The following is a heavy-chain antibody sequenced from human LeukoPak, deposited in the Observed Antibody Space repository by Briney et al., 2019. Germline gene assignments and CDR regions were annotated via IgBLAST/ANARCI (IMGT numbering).Heavy chain of an antibody. CDR2: ISAYNGNT. CDR1: GYTFSNYV. Sequence: ASVKVSCKASGYTFSNYVISWVRQAPGQGLEWMGWISAYNGNTNYAQKVQGRVTMTTDTSTSTVHMELRSLISDDTAMYYCARVGSGWSIEYWGQGTLVTVFS. V-gene: IGHV1-18*01. D-gene: IGHD6-19*01. CDR3: ARVGSGWSIEY. J-gene: IGHJ4*02.